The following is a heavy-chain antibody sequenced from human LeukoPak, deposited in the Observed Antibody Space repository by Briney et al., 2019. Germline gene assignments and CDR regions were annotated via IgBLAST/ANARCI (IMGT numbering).Heavy chain of an antibody. CDR1: GGSISSSSYY. J-gene: IGHJ4*02. D-gene: IGHD2-2*02. V-gene: IGHV4-39*01. CDR2: IYYSGST. CDR3: ARVSCSSTSCYTPDY. Sequence: SETLSLTCTVSGGSISSSSYYWGWIRQPPGKGLEWIGSIYYSGSTYYNPSLKSRVTISVDTSKNQFSLKLSSVTAADTAVYYCARVSCSSTSCYTPDYWGQGTLVTVSS.